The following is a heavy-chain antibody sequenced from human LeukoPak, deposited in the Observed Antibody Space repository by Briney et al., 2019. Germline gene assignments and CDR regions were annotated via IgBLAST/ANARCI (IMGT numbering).Heavy chain of an antibody. J-gene: IGHJ3*02. D-gene: IGHD3-10*01. CDR2: IYYSGTT. CDR1: GGSVSSGSYY. Sequence: SESLSLTCTVSGGSVSSGSYYWSWIRQPPGKGLEWIGYIYYSGTTNYNPSLKSRVSLSVDTSKNHFSLKLSSVTAADTTVYYCARDRGVWPYDSFDIWGQGTMVTVSS. CDR3: ARDRGVWPYDSFDI. V-gene: IGHV4-61*03.